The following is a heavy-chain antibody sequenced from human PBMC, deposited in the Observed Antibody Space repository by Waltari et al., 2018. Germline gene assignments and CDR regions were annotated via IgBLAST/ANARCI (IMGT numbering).Heavy chain of an antibody. Sequence: EVQLVESGGGLIQPGGSLRLSCAASGFTVSNNFMMGVRRAPGKGLGGVSLIYSIGTTYYADSVKGRFTISRDNSKNTLYLQMNSLRGEDTAVYYCARDRHCSTSGCSGLWGQGTLVTVSS. V-gene: IGHV3-53*01. CDR3: ARDRHCSTSGCSGL. CDR2: IYSIGTT. CDR1: GFTVSNNF. J-gene: IGHJ4*02. D-gene: IGHD2-2*01.